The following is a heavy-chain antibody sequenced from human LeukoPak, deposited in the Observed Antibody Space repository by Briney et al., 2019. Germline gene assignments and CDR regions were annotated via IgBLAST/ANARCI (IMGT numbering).Heavy chain of an antibody. J-gene: IGHJ4*02. CDR3: ARGAVAGSYFDY. Sequence: SETLSLTCTVFGGSISSYYWSWIRQPPGKGLEWIGYIYYSGSTNYNPSLKSRVTISVDTSKNQFSLKLSSVTAADTAVYYCARGAVAGSYFDYWGQGTLVTVSS. CDR2: IYYSGST. D-gene: IGHD6-19*01. CDR1: GGSISSYY. V-gene: IGHV4-59*01.